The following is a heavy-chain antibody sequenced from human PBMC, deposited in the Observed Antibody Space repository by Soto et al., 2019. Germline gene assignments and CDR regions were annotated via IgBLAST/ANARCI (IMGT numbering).Heavy chain of an antibody. D-gene: IGHD3-10*01. CDR3: ASGYYGSGNHS. V-gene: IGHV1-69*02. CDR1: GGTFSSYT. CDR2: IIPILGIA. J-gene: IGHJ4*02. Sequence: QVQLVQSGAEVKKPGSSVKVSCKASGGTFSSYTISWVRQAPGQGLEWMGRIIPILGIANYAQKFQGRVTITADKSRSTGYMELSSLRSEDTAVYYCASGYYGSGNHSWGQGTLVTVSS.